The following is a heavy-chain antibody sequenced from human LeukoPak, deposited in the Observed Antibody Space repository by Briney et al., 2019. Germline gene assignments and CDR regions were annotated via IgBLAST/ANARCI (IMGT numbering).Heavy chain of an antibody. CDR2: INPNSGGT. V-gene: IGHV1-2*02. CDR3: ARDGTLLRFLEWVPGLYYYYYMDV. D-gene: IGHD3-3*01. Sequence: ASVKVSCKASGYTFTGYYMHWVRQAPGQGLEWMGWINPNSGGTNYAQKFQGRVTMTRDTSISTAYMELSRLRSDDTAVYYCARDGTLLRFLEWVPGLYYYYYMDVWGKGTTVTVSS. J-gene: IGHJ6*03. CDR1: GYTFTGYY.